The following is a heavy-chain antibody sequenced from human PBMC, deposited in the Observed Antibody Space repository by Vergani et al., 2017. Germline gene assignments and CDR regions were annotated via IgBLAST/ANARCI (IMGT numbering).Heavy chain of an antibody. V-gene: IGHV4-59*13. CDR2: IYSTGST. CDR1: GGPFHTYY. D-gene: IGHD3-9*01. Sequence: QVQLEESGPGLVKPSETLSLTFTVSGGPFHTYYWSWIRPSPGKGLEWIGYIYSTGSTNYNPSLNSRVTMSVDTSKNQFSLKLRSVTAAETAVYFCERVMYRDEASTGYRLEGMDIWGQGTTVSISS. J-gene: IGHJ6*02. CDR3: ERVMYRDEASTGYRLEGMDI.